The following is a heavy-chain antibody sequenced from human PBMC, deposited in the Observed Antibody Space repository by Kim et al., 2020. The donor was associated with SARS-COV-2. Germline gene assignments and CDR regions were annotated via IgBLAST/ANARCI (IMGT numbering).Heavy chain of an antibody. D-gene: IGHD3-22*01. J-gene: IGHJ4*02. V-gene: IGHV3-30*02. Sequence: KGRFTISRDNSKNTLYLQMNSLRAEDTAVYYCAKDRSTYYYDTSGYSLVDWGQGTLVTVSS. CDR3: AKDRSTYYYDTSGYSLVD.